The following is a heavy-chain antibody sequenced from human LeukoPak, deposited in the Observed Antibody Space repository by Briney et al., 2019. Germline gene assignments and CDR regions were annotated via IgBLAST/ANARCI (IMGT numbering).Heavy chain of an antibody. Sequence: GGPLRLSCAASGFTFSSYAMSWVRQAPGKGLEWVSAISGSGGSTYYADSVKGRFTISRDNSKNTLYLQMNSLRAEDTAVYYCAKLTGYSSGWGDYWGQGTLVTVSS. D-gene: IGHD6-19*01. J-gene: IGHJ4*02. V-gene: IGHV3-23*01. CDR3: AKLTGYSSGWGDY. CDR2: ISGSGGST. CDR1: GFTFSSYA.